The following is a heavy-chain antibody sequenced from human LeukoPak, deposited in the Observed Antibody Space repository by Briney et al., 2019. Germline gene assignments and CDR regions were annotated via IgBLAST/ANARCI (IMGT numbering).Heavy chain of an antibody. D-gene: IGHD3-3*01. CDR2: ISSSGSNI. J-gene: IGHJ4*02. Sequence: GGSLRLSCAASGFTFSSYSMNWVRQAPGKGLEWVSYISSSGSNIYYADSVKGRFTISRDNAKNSLYLQMNSLRAEDTAVYYCARGSTLQLRFLEWLPPYFDYWGQGTLVTVSS. V-gene: IGHV3-48*04. CDR1: GFTFSSYS. CDR3: ARGSTLQLRFLEWLPPYFDY.